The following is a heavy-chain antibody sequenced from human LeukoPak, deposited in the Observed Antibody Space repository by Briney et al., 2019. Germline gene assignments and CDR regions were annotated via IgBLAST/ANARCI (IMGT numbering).Heavy chain of an antibody. J-gene: IGHJ5*02. D-gene: IGHD3-10*01. CDR2: IYYSGST. V-gene: IGHV4-39*07. CDR3: ARSRLGGITMVRGVVDWFDP. Sequence: PSETLSLTCTVSGGSISSSSYYWGWIRQPPGKGLEWIGSIYYSGSTYYNPSLKSRVTISVDRSKNQFSLKLSSVTAADTAVYYCARSRLGGITMVRGVVDWFDPWGQGTLVTVSS. CDR1: GGSISSSSYY.